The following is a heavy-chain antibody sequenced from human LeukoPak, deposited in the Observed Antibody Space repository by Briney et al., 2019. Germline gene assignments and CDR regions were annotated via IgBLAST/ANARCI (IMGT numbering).Heavy chain of an antibody. J-gene: IGHJ4*02. D-gene: IGHD6-13*01. CDR2: IIPIFGTA. V-gene: IGHV1-69*13. Sequence: SVKVSCKASGGTFSSYAISWVRQAPGQGLEWMGGIIPIFGTANYAQKFQGRVTITADESTSTAYMELSSLRSEDTAVYYCARGQIVYKGYSSSWYLDYWGQGTLVTVSS. CDR3: ARGQIVYKGYSSSWYLDY. CDR1: GGTFSSYA.